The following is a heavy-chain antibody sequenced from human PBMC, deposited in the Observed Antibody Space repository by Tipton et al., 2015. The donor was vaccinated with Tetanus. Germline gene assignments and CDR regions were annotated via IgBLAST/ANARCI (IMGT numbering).Heavy chain of an antibody. CDR1: GYTFSDSW. V-gene: IGHV5-51*01. D-gene: IGHD4-11*01. CDR3: VRQRHDYSNFNWFDS. J-gene: IGHJ5*01. Sequence: VQLVQSGAEVKKPGESLKISCKGSGYTFSDSWIGWVRQRPGQGLEWMGLIYPGDSDTKYSPTFHGQVTISADTSVTTAYLQWNRLRASDTAMYFCVRQRHDYSNFNWFDSWGQGTLVTVSS. CDR2: IYPGDSDT.